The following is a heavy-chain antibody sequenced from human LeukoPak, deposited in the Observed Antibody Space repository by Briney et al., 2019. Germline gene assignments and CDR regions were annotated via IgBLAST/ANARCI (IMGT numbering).Heavy chain of an antibody. V-gene: IGHV4-39*01. CDR1: GCSISSSSYY. Sequence: SETLSLTCTVSGCSISSSSYYWGRIRQPPGKGLEWIGSIYYSGSTYYNPSLKSRVTISVDWSRNQLSLKPSSGTAADTAVYYCARHGRLEQLVHPWGQGTLVTVSS. CDR3: ARHGRLEQLVHP. D-gene: IGHD6-6*01. CDR2: IYYSGST. J-gene: IGHJ5*02.